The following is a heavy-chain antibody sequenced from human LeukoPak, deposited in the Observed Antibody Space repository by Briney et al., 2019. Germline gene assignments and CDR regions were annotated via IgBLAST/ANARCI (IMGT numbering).Heavy chain of an antibody. CDR1: GFTFSSYA. V-gene: IGHV3-23*01. J-gene: IGHJ4*02. Sequence: GGSLRLSCAASGFTFSSYAMSWVRQAPGKGLEWGSVISGSGDRTYYADSVKGRFTISRDNSKKTLYLQMNSLRAEDTAVYYCARVGYYDSSGYNGDYWGQGTLVTVSS. CDR2: ISGSGDRT. CDR3: ARVGYYDSSGYNGDY. D-gene: IGHD3-22*01.